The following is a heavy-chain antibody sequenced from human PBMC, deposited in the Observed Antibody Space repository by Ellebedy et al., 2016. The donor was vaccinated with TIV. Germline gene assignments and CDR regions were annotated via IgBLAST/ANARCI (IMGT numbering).Heavy chain of an antibody. J-gene: IGHJ3*02. Sequence: SETLSLXXTVSGGSISSGGYYWSWVRQHPGKGLEWIGYIYYSGSTYYNPSLKSRVTISIDTSENQFSLKLSSVTAADTAVYYCERDCAAPYVRAFDIWGQGTMVTVSS. D-gene: IGHD6-6*01. V-gene: IGHV4-31*03. CDR1: GGSISSGGYY. CDR2: IYYSGST. CDR3: ERDCAAPYVRAFDI.